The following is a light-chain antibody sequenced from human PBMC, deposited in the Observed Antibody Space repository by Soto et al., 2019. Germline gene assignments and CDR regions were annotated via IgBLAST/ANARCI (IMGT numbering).Light chain of an antibody. V-gene: IGLV2-23*01. CDR3: CTYARGSTYV. Sequence: QSVLTQPASVSGSPAQSITMSCTGTSSDVGSYNLVSWYQQHPGKVPQLMIYEGTKRPSGVSNRFSGSKSGNTASLTISGLQAEDEADYYCCTYARGSTYVFGTGTKVTVL. CDR1: SSDVGSYNL. CDR2: EGT. J-gene: IGLJ1*01.